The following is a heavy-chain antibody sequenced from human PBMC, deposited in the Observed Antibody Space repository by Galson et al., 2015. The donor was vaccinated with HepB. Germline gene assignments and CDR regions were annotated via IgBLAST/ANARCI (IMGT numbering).Heavy chain of an antibody. J-gene: IGHJ4*02. CDR3: ARGTYSSGWYLIL. D-gene: IGHD6-19*01. CDR1: GFTFSSYW. V-gene: IGHV3-74*01. CDR2: INSDGSST. Sequence: SLRLSCAASGFTFSSYWMHWVRQAPGKGLVWVSRINSDGSSTSYADSVKGRFTISRDNAKNTLYLQMNSLRAEDTAVYYCARGTYSSGWYLILRGQGTLVTVSS.